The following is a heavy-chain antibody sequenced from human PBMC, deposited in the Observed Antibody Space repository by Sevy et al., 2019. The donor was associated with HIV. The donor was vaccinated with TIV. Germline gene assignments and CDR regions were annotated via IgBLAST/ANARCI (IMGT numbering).Heavy chain of an antibody. CDR2: FDPEDDEK. CDR1: GYTLTELS. J-gene: IGHJ4*02. Sequence: ASVKVSCKVSGYTLTELSMHWVRQAPGKGLEWMVTFDPEDDEKIYAQKFQGRVTMTEDTSTDTAYMELSRLRSEDTAVYYCATTKDYYDTSGYPFDSWGQGTLVTVSS. D-gene: IGHD3-22*01. V-gene: IGHV1-24*01. CDR3: ATTKDYYDTSGYPFDS.